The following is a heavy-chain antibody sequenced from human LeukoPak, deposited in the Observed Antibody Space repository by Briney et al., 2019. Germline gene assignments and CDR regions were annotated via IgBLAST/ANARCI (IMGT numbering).Heavy chain of an antibody. CDR2: VSGSGESI. CDR3: AKSQPSAISWFDP. J-gene: IGHJ5*02. Sequence: GESLKISCAASGFTFGSYAMNWVRQAPGKGLEWVSAVSGSGESIYYADSVKGRFTISRDNSKNTLYLQMNSLRAEDTAVYYCAKSQPSAISWFDPWGQGTLVTVSS. V-gene: IGHV3-23*01. CDR1: GFTFGSYA. D-gene: IGHD2-2*02.